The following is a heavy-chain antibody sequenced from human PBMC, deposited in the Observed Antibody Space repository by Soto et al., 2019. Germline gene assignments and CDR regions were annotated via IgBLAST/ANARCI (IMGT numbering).Heavy chain of an antibody. V-gene: IGHV4-34*01. CDR2: INHSGST. D-gene: IGHD5-18*01. CDR3: ARAGFLGSSGSYYFDY. Sequence: PSETLSLTCAVYGGSFSGYYWSWIRQPPGKGLEWIGEINHSGSTNYNPSLKSRVTISVDTSKNQFSLKLSSVTAADTAVYYCARAGFLGSSGSYYFDYWGQGTLVTVSS. CDR1: GGSFSGYY. J-gene: IGHJ4*02.